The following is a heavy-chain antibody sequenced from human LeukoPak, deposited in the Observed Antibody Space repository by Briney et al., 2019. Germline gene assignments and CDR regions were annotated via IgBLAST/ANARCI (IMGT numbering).Heavy chain of an antibody. V-gene: IGHV7-4-1*02. D-gene: IGHD5-18*01. CDR1: GYAFTNYA. CDR2: MNTNTGNP. J-gene: IGHJ4*02. Sequence: GASVKVSCKASGYAFTNYAIIWVRQAPGQGLEWLGWMNTNTGNPTYAQGFTGRFVFSLDTSVSTAYLQISSLKPEDTAVYYCTREIDPRYSYGYGDYWGQETLVTVSS. CDR3: TREIDPRYSYGYGDY.